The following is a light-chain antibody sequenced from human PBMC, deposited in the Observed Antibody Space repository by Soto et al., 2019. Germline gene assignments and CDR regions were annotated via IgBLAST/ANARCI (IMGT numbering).Light chain of an antibody. V-gene: IGKV3-20*01. J-gene: IGKJ1*01. Sequence: EIVLTQSPGILSLSPGERATLSCRASQSVSNHYLAWYQQKPGQAPRLLIYGASNRATGIPDRFSGSGSGTDFTLTISRLEPEDFAVYYCQQYGSSGTFGQGTKVDIK. CDR3: QQYGSSGT. CDR1: QSVSNHY. CDR2: GAS.